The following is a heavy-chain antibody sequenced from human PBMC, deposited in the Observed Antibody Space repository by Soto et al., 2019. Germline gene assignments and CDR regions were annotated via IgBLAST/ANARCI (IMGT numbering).Heavy chain of an antibody. CDR3: ARRGSY. J-gene: IGHJ4*02. CDR1: GVSITTTSYY. Sequence: PSETLSLTCTVSGVSITTTSYYWGWIRQPPGKGLEWIGSVYFSGTTYYNPSLKSRVTISVDTSKNHFSLRLSSVTAADTAIYYCARRGSYWGQGTLVTVSS. V-gene: IGHV4-39*02. CDR2: VYFSGTT.